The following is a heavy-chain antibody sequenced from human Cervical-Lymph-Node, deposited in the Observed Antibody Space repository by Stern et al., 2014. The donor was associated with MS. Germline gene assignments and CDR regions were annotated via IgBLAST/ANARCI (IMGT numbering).Heavy chain of an antibody. D-gene: IGHD4-17*01. CDR2: ISYDGTHK. Sequence: VQLVESGGGVVQPGRSLRLSCAASGFNFSTYGMHWVRQAPGKGLQWVAVISYDGTHKFYTDSVKGRFTVSRDNSKNTLFLHISSLRAEDTAVYYCASHPDYGDYNYWGQGTLVTVSS. V-gene: IGHV3-30*03. CDR1: GFNFSTYG. CDR3: ASHPDYGDYNY. J-gene: IGHJ4*02.